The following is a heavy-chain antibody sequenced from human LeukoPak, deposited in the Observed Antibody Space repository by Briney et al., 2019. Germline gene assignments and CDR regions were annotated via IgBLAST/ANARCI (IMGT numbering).Heavy chain of an antibody. V-gene: IGHV5-51*01. Sequence: GESLQRFCKGTGYIFTKYWIGWVRQLPGKGLEYMGIIYPDDSDTRYSPSFQGQVTISVDKSINTAYLQWSSLKASDTAMYYCARGHTIGWRGAFDFWGQGNLVRVSS. CDR3: ARGHTIGWRGAFDF. CDR1: GYIFTKYW. J-gene: IGHJ4*02. D-gene: IGHD6-19*01. CDR2: IYPDDSDT.